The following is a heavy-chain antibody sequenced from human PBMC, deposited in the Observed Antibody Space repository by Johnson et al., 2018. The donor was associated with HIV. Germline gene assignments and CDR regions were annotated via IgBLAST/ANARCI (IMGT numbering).Heavy chain of an antibody. CDR3: ARENYDYVWESYRKGGAFDI. CDR2: IYGGGTT. Sequence: KGLEWVSLIYGGGTTYYADSVKGRFTVSRDNSKNTLYLQMNSLTAEDTAVYYCARENYDYVWESYRKGGAFDIWGQGTMVTVSS. V-gene: IGHV3-66*01. J-gene: IGHJ3*02. D-gene: IGHD3-16*02.